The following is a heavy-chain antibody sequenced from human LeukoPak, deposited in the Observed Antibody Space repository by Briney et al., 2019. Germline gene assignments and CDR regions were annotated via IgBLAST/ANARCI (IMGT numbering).Heavy chain of an antibody. D-gene: IGHD6-13*01. CDR1: GGSFSGYY. J-gene: IGHJ5*02. CDR2: INHSGST. V-gene: IGHV4-34*01. Sequence: SETLSLPCAVYGGSFSGYYWSWIRQPPGKGLESIGEINHSGSTYYNPSLKSRVTIRVDTSNTQFSQKLSPVTADDTAVYYCAVAAAHWFDPWGQGTLVTVSS. CDR3: AVAAAHWFDP.